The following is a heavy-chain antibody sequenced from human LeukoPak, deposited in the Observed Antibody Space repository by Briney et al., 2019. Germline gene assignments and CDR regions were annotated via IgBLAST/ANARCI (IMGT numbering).Heavy chain of an antibody. Sequence: GESLKISGKGSGYSFTSYWISWVRQIPGKGLEWMGRIDPRDSYNKYSPSFQGHVSISAAKSISTVYLQWSSLKASDTATYYCARLESSGYYVYWGQGTLVTVSS. V-gene: IGHV5-10-1*01. D-gene: IGHD3-22*01. CDR2: IDPRDSYN. CDR3: ARLESSGYYVY. J-gene: IGHJ4*02. CDR1: GYSFTSYW.